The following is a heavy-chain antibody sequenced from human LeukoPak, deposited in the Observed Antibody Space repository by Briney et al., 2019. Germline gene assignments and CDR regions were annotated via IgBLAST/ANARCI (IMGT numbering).Heavy chain of an antibody. Sequence: GGSLRLSCAVSGFTFSKYAMNWVRQAPGKGLEWVSSISGGTTYYADSVKGRFTISRDNSKNTVSLQMNSLRAEDTAVYYCAKSVYHSGNYWGQGTLVTVSS. CDR1: GFTFSKYA. CDR2: ISGGTT. CDR3: AKSVYHSGNY. D-gene: IGHD3-10*01. J-gene: IGHJ4*02. V-gene: IGHV3-23*01.